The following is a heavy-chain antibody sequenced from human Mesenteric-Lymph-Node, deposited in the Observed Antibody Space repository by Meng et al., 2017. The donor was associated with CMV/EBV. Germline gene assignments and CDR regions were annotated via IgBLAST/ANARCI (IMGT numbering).Heavy chain of an antibody. CDR2: IYGGGSST. D-gene: IGHD1-26*01. J-gene: IGHJ5*02. CDR1: GFTFSSYS. CDR3: AKGASYLVGWFDP. Sequence: ASGFTFSSYSMSWVRQAPRKGLEWVSVIYGGGSSTYYAGSVRGRFTISRDNSKNTLYLQMNSLRAEDTAVYYCAKGASYLVGWFDPWGQGTLVTVSS. V-gene: IGHV3-23*03.